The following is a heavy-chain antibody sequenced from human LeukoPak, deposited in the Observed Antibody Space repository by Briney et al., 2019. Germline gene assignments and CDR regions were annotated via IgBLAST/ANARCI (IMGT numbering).Heavy chain of an antibody. J-gene: IGHJ6*02. CDR1: GFTFDDYG. CDR3: ARAGRVFYYYGMDV. CDR2: INWNGGST. V-gene: IGHV3-20*01. Sequence: GGSLRLSCAASGFTFDDYGMSWVRQAPGKGLEWVSGINWNGGSTGYADSVKGRFTISRDNAKNSLYLQMNSLRAGDTALYHCARAGRVFYYYGMDVWGQGTTVTVSS. D-gene: IGHD2-15*01.